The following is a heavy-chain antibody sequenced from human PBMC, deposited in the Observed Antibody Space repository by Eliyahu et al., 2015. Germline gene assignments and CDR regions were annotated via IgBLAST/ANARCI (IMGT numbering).Heavy chain of an antibody. V-gene: IGHV3-74*01. J-gene: IGHJ4*02. CDR1: GFPFSTYW. CDR3: ARGVGGLTYFDY. D-gene: IGHD2-15*01. CDR2: SNNDGSGT. Sequence: EVQLVESGGGLVQPGGSLRLSCAASGFPFSTYWMHWVRQAPGKGLVWVSRSNNDGSGTSYADSVKGRFTISRDNAKNTLSLQMNSLRAEDTAVYYCARGVGGLTYFDYWGQGSLVTVSS.